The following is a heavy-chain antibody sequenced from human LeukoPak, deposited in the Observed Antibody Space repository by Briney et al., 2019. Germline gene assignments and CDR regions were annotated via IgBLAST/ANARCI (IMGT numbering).Heavy chain of an antibody. CDR2: IIPILGIA. D-gene: IGHD1-26*01. V-gene: IGHV1-69*04. CDR1: GGIFSSYA. J-gene: IGHJ3*02. CDR3: ARDPGIVGATSGAFDI. Sequence: ASVKVSCKASGGIFSSYAISWVRQAPGQGLEWMGRIIPILGIANYAQKFQGRVTITADKSTSTAYMELSSLRSEDTAVYYCARDPGIVGATSGAFDIWGQGTMVTVSS.